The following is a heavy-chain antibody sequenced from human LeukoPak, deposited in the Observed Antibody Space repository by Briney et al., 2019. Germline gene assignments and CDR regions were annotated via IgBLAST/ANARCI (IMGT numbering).Heavy chain of an antibody. CDR3: ARPSIPSAAASALDI. J-gene: IGHJ3*02. V-gene: IGHV4-59*08. CDR2: IYYTGST. D-gene: IGHD2-2*01. Sequence: PSETLSLTCSVSGGSIGTYYWTWIRQHPGKGLEWIGYIYYTGSTNFSPSLKSRATMSVDTSKNQVSLKMTSVTVADTAVYYCARPSIPSAAASALDIWGQGTIVTVS. CDR1: GGSIGTYY.